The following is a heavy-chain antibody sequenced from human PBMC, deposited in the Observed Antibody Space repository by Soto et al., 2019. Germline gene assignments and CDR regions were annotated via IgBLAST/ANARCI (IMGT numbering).Heavy chain of an antibody. V-gene: IGHV3-33*01. CDR1: GFTFSSYD. D-gene: IGHD3-10*01. J-gene: IGHJ3*02. CDR2: TGYHGSNK. Sequence: QVQLVESGGGVVQPGRSLRLSCAASGFTFSSYDMHWVRQAPGKGLEWVAITGYHGSNKYYADSVKGRFTISRDNSKNTLYLQMNSLTAEDTAVYYCARDRHYGSGRTSAFDIWGQGTMVTVSS. CDR3: ARDRHYGSGRTSAFDI.